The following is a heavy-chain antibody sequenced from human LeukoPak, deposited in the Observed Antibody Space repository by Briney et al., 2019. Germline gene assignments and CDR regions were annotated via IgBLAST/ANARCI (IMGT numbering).Heavy chain of an antibody. D-gene: IGHD5-18*01. CDR2: IDPSDSYS. V-gene: IGHV5-10-1*01. Sequence: GGSLRLSCKGSGYSFTSNWISWVRQVPGKGLEWMGRIDPSDSYSDYSPSFQGHVTISADKSISTAYLQWSSLKASDTAMYYCARATAVVSFDYWGQGTLVTASS. CDR3: ARATAVVSFDY. J-gene: IGHJ4*02. CDR1: GYSFTSNW.